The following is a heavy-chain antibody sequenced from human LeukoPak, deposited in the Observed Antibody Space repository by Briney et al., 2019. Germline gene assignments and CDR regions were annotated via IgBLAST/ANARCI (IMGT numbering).Heavy chain of an antibody. V-gene: IGHV4-34*01. CDR1: GVSFSGYY. D-gene: IGHD3-22*01. CDR3: ARPYYYDSSGYYYDDY. J-gene: IGHJ4*02. CDR2: INHSGST. Sequence: SETLSLTCVVYGVSFSGYYWSWLRQPPGKGLERIGEINHSGSTNYNPSLKSGVTISVDMSKYQFSLKLSSVTAADTAVYYCARPYYYDSSGYYYDDYWGQGTLVTVSS.